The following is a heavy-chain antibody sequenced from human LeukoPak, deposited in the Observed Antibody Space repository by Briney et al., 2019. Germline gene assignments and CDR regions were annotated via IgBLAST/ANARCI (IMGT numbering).Heavy chain of an antibody. J-gene: IGHJ4*02. D-gene: IGHD3-3*01. V-gene: IGHV3-23*01. Sequence: GGSLRLSCAASGFTFSSYAMSWVRQAPGKGLEWVSAISGSGGSTYYADSVKGRFTISRDNSKNTLYLQMYSLRAEDTAVYYCAKADDFWSGYPDYWGQGTLVTVSS. CDR1: GFTFSSYA. CDR2: ISGSGGST. CDR3: AKADDFWSGYPDY.